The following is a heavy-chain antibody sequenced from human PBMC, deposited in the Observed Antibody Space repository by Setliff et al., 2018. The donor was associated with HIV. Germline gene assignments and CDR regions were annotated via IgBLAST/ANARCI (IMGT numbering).Heavy chain of an antibody. Sequence: SETLSLTCTVSGGSISSYCWSWIRQPPGKGLEWIGYICDSGITKYSPSLKSRVTISVDRSKNQFSLKLSSVTAADTAVYYCVKNIGGYSSSSVFDYWGQGTLVTVSS. D-gene: IGHD6-6*01. J-gene: IGHJ4*02. V-gene: IGHV4-59*01. CDR3: VKNIGGYSSSSVFDY. CDR1: GGSISSYC. CDR2: ICDSGIT.